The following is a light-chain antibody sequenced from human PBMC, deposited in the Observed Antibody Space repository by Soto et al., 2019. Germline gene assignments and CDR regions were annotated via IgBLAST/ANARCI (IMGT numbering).Light chain of an antibody. V-gene: IGLV2-14*01. CDR1: SSDVGGYNY. Sequence: QSALTQPASVSGSPGQSITISCTGTSSDVGGYNYVSWYQQQAGKAPKLIIHEVSNRPSGVSNRFSGSKSGNTASLTLSGLQAEDEADYYCDSYTSSRAYVFGIGTKVTVL. CDR2: EVS. CDR3: DSYTSSRAYV. J-gene: IGLJ1*01.